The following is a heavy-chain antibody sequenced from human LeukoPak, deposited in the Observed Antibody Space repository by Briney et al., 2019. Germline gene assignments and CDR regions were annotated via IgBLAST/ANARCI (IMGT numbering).Heavy chain of an antibody. J-gene: IGHJ6*03. D-gene: IGHD6-13*01. V-gene: IGHV4-59*01. CDR1: GGSISSYY. CDR2: IYYSGST. Sequence: SETLSLTCTVSGGSISSYYWSWIRQPLGKGLEWIGYIYYSGSTNYNPSLKSRVTISVDTSKNQFSLKLSSVTAADTAVYYCARTPGYSSSWYTTPDYYYMDVWGKGTTVTVSS. CDR3: ARTPGYSSSWYTTPDYYYMDV.